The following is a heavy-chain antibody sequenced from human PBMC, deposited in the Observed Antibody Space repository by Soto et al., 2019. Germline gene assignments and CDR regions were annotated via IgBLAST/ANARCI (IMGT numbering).Heavy chain of an antibody. CDR1: GYNLTQLS. J-gene: IGHJ5*02. V-gene: IGHV1-24*01. CDR2: FDPEDGET. CDR3: ATAREWELLLGWANWFDP. D-gene: IGHD1-26*01. Sequence: GAAEKVSCNVSGYNLTQLSIHWVRQAPGKGLEWMGGFDPEDGETIYAQKFQGRVTMTEDTSTDTAYMELSSLRSEDTAVYYCATAREWELLLGWANWFDPWGQGTLVTVSS.